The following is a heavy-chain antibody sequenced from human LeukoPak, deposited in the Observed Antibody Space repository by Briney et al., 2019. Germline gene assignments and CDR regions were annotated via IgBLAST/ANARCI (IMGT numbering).Heavy chain of an antibody. V-gene: IGHV3-11*06. CDR3: ARDGRRIQDYWYFDL. Sequence: GGSLRLSCVASGFTFSDDYMSWIRXAPGXGLEWISYISSSSRYTNYADSVKGRFTISRDNAKNSLYLQMNSLRVEDTAVYYCARDGRRIQDYWYFDLWGRGTLVSVSS. D-gene: IGHD5-18*01. CDR1: GFTFSDDY. CDR2: ISSSSRYT. J-gene: IGHJ2*01.